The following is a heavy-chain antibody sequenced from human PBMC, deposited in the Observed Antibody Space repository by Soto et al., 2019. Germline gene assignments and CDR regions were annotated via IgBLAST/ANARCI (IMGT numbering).Heavy chain of an antibody. CDR1: GFTVSSNY. CDR3: ARLPPSGYDKENYYYYYMDV. J-gene: IGHJ6*03. Sequence: GGSLRLSCAASGFTVSSNYMIWVRQAPGKGLEWVSVIYSGGSTYYADSVKGRFTISRHNSKNTLYLQMNSLRAEDTAVYYCARLPPSGYDKENYYYYYMDVWGKGTTVTVSS. D-gene: IGHD5-12*01. V-gene: IGHV3-53*04. CDR2: IYSGGST.